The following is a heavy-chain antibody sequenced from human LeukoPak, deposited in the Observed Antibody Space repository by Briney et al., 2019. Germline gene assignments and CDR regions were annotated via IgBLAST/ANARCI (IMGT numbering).Heavy chain of an antibody. Sequence: SETLSLTCTVSGGSISSSSYYWGWIRQPPGKGLEWIGSIYYSGSTYYNPSLKSRVTISVDTSKNQFSLKLSSVTAADTAVYYCARGFYVWGSYPIGYYFDYWGQGTLVTVSS. J-gene: IGHJ4*02. CDR2: IYYSGST. CDR1: GGSISSSSYY. D-gene: IGHD3-16*02. CDR3: ARGFYVWGSYPIGYYFDY. V-gene: IGHV4-39*07.